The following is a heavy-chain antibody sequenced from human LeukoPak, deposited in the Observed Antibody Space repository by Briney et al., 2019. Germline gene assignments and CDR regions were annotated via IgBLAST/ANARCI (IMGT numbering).Heavy chain of an antibody. CDR3: ARQYSSGHFDY. CDR2: ISPNSGGT. Sequence: AASVKVSCKASGYTFTGYYMHWVRQAPGQGLEWMGWISPNSGGTNYAQKFQGRVTMTRDTSISTAYMELSRLRSDDTAVYYCARQYSSGHFDYWGQGTLVTVSS. V-gene: IGHV1-2*02. J-gene: IGHJ4*02. D-gene: IGHD6-19*01. CDR1: GYTFTGYY.